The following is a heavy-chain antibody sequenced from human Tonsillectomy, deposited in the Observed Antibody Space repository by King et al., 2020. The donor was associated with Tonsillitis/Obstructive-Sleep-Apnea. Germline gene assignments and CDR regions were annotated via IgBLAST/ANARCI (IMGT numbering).Heavy chain of an antibody. J-gene: IGHJ3*02. CDR2: IKSDGRST. Sequence: VQLVESGGGLVQPGGSLRLSCAGSGFTFSSYWMHWVRQAPGKGLVWVSRIKSDGRSTSYADSVKGRFTISTDNAKNTLYLQINSLRAEDMALYYCARGRAGGPDVFDIWGQGTMVTVSS. V-gene: IGHV3-74*01. CDR1: GFTFSSYW. CDR3: ARGRAGGPDVFDI. D-gene: IGHD3-10*01.